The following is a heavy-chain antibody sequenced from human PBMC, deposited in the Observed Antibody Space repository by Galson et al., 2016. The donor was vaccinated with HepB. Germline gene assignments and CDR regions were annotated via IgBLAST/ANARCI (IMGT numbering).Heavy chain of an antibody. D-gene: IGHD4/OR15-4a*01. J-gene: IGHJ4*02. CDR1: GFTFNTYA. V-gene: IGHV3-23*01. CDR2: ISHTGGST. Sequence: SLRLSCAASGFTFNTYAMSWVRQAPGKGLEWVSTISHTGGSTYYADSVKGRFTISRDNSKNTLYLQMNSLRAEDTAVYYCAKVSQRDYALPYFDYWGQGTLVTVSS. CDR3: AKVSQRDYALPYFDY.